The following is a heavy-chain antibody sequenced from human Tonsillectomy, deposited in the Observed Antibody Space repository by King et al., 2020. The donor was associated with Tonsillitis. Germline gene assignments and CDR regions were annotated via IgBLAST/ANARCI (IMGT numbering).Heavy chain of an antibody. CDR1: EFTFRTFG. J-gene: IGHJ4*02. CDR3: AKSYYDGIGYSYYFDY. Sequence: VQLVESGGGVVQPGTSLRLSCAASEFTFRTFGVHWVRQAPGKGLEWVAIISYDGSSKYYADSVKGRFTISRDNSKNTLYLQMNSLRAEDTGVYYCAKSYYDGIGYSYYFDYWGQGTLVTVSS. V-gene: IGHV3-30*18. CDR2: ISYDGSSK. D-gene: IGHD3-22*01.